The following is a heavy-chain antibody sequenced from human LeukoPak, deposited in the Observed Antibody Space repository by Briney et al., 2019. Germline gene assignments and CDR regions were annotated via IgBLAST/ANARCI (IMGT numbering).Heavy chain of an antibody. CDR2: ISFDGSKR. D-gene: IGHD4-17*01. Sequence: GKSLRLSCAAPGFTFSAYGMHWVRQTPGKGLEWVAYISFDGSKRSYADSVKGRFTISRDNSKNTLYLQMNSLRAEDTAVYYCAKRGVTTSDYWGQGTLVTVSS. CDR1: GFTFSAYG. V-gene: IGHV3-33*05. J-gene: IGHJ4*02. CDR3: AKRGVTTSDY.